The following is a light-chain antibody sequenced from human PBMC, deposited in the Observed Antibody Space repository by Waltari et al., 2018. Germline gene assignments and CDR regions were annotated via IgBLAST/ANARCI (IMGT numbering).Light chain of an antibody. CDR1: QSITGY. CDR2: AAS. Sequence: DIQMTQSPSSLSASVGDRVTITCRASQSITGYLNWYQQKPGKAPKLLIYAASSLQSGVPSRFSDSGSGTDFTLTISSLQPEDFATYYCQQSYSSLLTFGGGTKVEIK. J-gene: IGKJ4*01. V-gene: IGKV1-39*01. CDR3: QQSYSSLLT.